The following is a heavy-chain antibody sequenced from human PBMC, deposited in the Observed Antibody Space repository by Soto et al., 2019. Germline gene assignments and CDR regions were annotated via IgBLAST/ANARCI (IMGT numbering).Heavy chain of an antibody. CDR2: ISYDGSNK. CDR3: AKDPEERSWRKYSSREGSDYYYYGMDV. CDR1: GFTFSSYG. D-gene: IGHD6-13*01. Sequence: GGSLRLSCAASGFTFSSYGMHWFRQAPGKGLEWVAVISYDGSNKYYADSVKGRFTISRDNSKNTLYLQMNSLRAEDTAVYYCAKDPEERSWRKYSSREGSDYYYYGMDVWGQGTTVTVSS. J-gene: IGHJ6*02. V-gene: IGHV3-30*18.